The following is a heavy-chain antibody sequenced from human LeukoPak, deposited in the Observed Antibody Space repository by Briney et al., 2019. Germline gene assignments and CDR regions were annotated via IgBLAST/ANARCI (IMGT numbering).Heavy chain of an antibody. CDR2: ISSNGGGT. J-gene: IGHJ4*02. V-gene: IGHV3-64D*08. D-gene: IGHD4-17*01. CDR1: GFTFSNYG. Sequence: GGSLRLSCSVSGFTFSNYGIHWVRQAPGKGLEYVSAISSNGGGTYYADSVKGRFTISRDNSKDTLYLQMNSLRGEDTAVYYCVRRHDYGDYWGQGTLVTVSS. CDR3: VRRHDYGDY.